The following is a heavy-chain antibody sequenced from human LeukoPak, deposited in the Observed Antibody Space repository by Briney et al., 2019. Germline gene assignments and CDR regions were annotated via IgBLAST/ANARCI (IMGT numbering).Heavy chain of an antibody. CDR2: VYYSGST. CDR1: GGSISSTSYY. CDR3: ARDWGVEGRPGYMDV. J-gene: IGHJ6*03. V-gene: IGHV4-39*07. Sequence: NPAETLSLTCSVSGGSISSTSYYWGWIRQPPGKGLEWFGRVYYSGSTYYNSSLKSRVTISVDTSKNQFSLKLSSVTAADTAVYFCARDWGVEGRPGYMDVWGKGTTVTVSS. D-gene: IGHD6-6*01.